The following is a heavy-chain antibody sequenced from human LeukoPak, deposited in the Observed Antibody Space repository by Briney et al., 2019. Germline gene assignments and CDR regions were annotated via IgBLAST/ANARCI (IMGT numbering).Heavy chain of an antibody. CDR3: ARENSRFGELIYYYYYMDV. CDR1: GGSISSYY. J-gene: IGHJ6*03. V-gene: IGHV4-4*07. CDR2: IYTSGST. D-gene: IGHD3-10*01. Sequence: PSETLSLTCTVSGGSISSYYWSWIRQPPGKGLEWIGRIYTSGSTNYNPSLKSRVTMSVDTSKNQFSLKLSSVTAADTAVYYCARENSRFGELIYYYYYMDVWGKGTTVTISS.